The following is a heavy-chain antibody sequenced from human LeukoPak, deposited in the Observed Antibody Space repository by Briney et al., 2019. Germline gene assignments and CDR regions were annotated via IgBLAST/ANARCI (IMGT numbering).Heavy chain of an antibody. J-gene: IGHJ4*02. CDR3: TRGNCSGGSCYSDF. CDR1: GDSVSGSGVG. V-gene: IGHV6-1*01. D-gene: IGHD2-15*01. Sequence: SQTLSLTCAISGDSVSGSGVGWHWIRQSPSRGLEWLGKTYYWSKWYYDYAISVKSRITIIPDTSKNQFSLQLNSVTPEDTAVYYCTRGNCSGGSCYSDFWGQGTLVTVSS. CDR2: TYYWSKWYY.